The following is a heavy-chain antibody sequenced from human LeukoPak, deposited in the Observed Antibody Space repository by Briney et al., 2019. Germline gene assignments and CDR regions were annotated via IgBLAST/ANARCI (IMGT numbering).Heavy chain of an antibody. CDR1: GYTFTRYG. J-gene: IGHJ4*02. CDR2: ISGYNGDT. V-gene: IGHV1-18*01. CDR3: ARDLGDIVVVPADQNPFDY. Sequence: ASVKVSCKASGYTFTRYGINWVRQAPGQGLEWMGRISGYNGDTNYARKVQGRVTMTTDTSTSTAYMELRSLRSDDTAVYFCARDLGDIVVVPADQNPFDYWGQGTLVTVSS. D-gene: IGHD2-2*01.